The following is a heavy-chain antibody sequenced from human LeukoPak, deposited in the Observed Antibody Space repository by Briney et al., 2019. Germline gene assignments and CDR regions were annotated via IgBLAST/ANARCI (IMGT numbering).Heavy chain of an antibody. CDR1: TSR. Sequence: ASVKVSCKATSRISWVRQALGQGLEWMGWIGTYGGDTDYAQKFQGRITVTTDTSTSTVYMELRNLRSDDTAVYYCARDLWNFYDDSGYNRDFDSWGQGTLVTVSS. D-gene: IGHD3-22*01. J-gene: IGHJ5*01. CDR3: ARDLWNFYDDSGYNRDFDS. V-gene: IGHV1-18*01. CDR2: IGTYGGDT.